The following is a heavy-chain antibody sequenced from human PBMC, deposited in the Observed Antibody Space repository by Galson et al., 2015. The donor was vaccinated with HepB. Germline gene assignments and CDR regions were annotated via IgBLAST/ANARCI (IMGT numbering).Heavy chain of an antibody. CDR2: INAGNGNT. CDR3: ARGIRFSRESGAFDI. Sequence: SVKVSCKASGYTFTSYAMHWVRQAPGQRLEWMGWINAGNGNTKYSQKFQGRVTITRDTSASTAYMELSSLRSEDTAVYYCARGIRFSRESGAFDIWGQGTIVTVSS. CDR1: GYTFTSYA. J-gene: IGHJ3*02. D-gene: IGHD3-3*01. V-gene: IGHV1-3*01.